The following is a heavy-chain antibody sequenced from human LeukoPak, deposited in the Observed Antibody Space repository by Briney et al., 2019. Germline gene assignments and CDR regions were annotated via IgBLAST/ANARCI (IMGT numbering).Heavy chain of an antibody. D-gene: IGHD1-26*01. CDR2: IYYSGST. CDR1: GGSISSYY. Sequence: PSETLSLTCTVSGGSISSYYWSWIRQPPGMGLEWIGYIYYSGSTNYNPSLKNRVTISVDTSKDQFSLRLTFVTAADTAMYYCARSFLGDWYFDLWGRGTLVTVSS. V-gene: IGHV4-59*01. J-gene: IGHJ2*01. CDR3: ARSFLGDWYFDL.